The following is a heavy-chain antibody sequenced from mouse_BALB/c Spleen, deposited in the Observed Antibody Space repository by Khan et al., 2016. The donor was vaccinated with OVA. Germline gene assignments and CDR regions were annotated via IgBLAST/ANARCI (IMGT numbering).Heavy chain of an antibody. CDR3: ARSVTITTVVATDFDY. V-gene: IGHV3-2*02. CDR2: ISYSGRT. J-gene: IGHJ2*01. D-gene: IGHD1-1*01. Sequence: VQLKESGPGLVKPSQSLSLTCTVTGYSITSDYAWNWIRQFPGNKLEWVGYISYSGRTSYNPSLKSRISIPRDPSKNQFFLQLSSVTTEDTATYYCARSVTITTVVATDFDYWGQGTTLTVSS. CDR1: GYSITSDYA.